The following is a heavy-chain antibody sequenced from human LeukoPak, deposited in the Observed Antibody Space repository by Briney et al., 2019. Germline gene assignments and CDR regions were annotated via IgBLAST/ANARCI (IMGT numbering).Heavy chain of an antibody. CDR3: AKPQAYYYDSSGDNPTYYFDY. CDR1: GFTFSSYA. CDR2: ISGSGGST. J-gene: IGHJ4*02. V-gene: IGHV3-23*01. Sequence: GGSLRLSCAASGFTFSSYAMSWVRQAPGKGLEWVSAISGSGGSTYYADSVKGRFTISRDNSKNTLYLQMNSLRAEDTAIYYCAKPQAYYYDSSGDNPTYYFDYWGQGTLVTVSS. D-gene: IGHD3-22*01.